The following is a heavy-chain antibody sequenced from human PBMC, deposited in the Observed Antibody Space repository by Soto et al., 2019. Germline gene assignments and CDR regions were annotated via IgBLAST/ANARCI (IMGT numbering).Heavy chain of an antibody. CDR1: GGSISTSHYF. Sequence: QVQLQDSGPELVKPSETLSLTCTVSGGSISTSHYFWGWIRQPPGKGLEWIASIYNDGRTFYNPSLKSRGTIFVDTSKNQVFMKLTSVTAADTAVYYCAWSHWFWGAFDIWGQGTMVTVSS. D-gene: IGHD3-10*01. CDR3: AWSHWFWGAFDI. CDR2: IYNDGRT. J-gene: IGHJ3*02. V-gene: IGHV4-39*01.